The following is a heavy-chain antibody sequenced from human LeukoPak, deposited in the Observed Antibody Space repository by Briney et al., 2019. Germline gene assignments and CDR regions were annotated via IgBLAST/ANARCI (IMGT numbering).Heavy chain of an antibody. V-gene: IGHV4-34*01. CDR3: ARVMVRGVIISRRKNWFDP. CDR2: INHSGST. Sequence: PSETLSLTCAVHGGSFSGYYWSWIRQPPGKGLEWIGEINHSGSTNYNPSLKSRVTISVDTSKNQFSLKLSSVTAADTAVYYCARVMVRGVIISRRKNWFDPWGQGTLVTISS. J-gene: IGHJ5*02. D-gene: IGHD3-10*01. CDR1: GGSFSGYY.